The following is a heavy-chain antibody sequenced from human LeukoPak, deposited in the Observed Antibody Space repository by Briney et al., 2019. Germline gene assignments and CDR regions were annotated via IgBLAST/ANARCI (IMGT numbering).Heavy chain of an antibody. CDR3: ARHGLGELGWFDP. V-gene: IGHV4-4*02. CDR2: IYHSGST. D-gene: IGHD1-26*01. CDR1: GGSISSSNW. J-gene: IGHJ5*02. Sequence: SGTLSLTCAVSGGSISSSNWWSWVRQPPGKGLEWIGEIYHSGSTNYNPSLKSRVTISVDTSKNQFSLKLSSVTAADTAVYYCARHGLGELGWFDPWGQGTLVTVSS.